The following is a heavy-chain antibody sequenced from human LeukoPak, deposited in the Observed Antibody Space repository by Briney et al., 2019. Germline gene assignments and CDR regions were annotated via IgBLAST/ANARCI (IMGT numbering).Heavy chain of an antibody. J-gene: IGHJ5*02. Sequence: ASVKVSCKASGYTFTAYYMHWVRQAPGQGLEWMGWINPDNGGTNYAQKFQGRVTMTRDTSISTAYMELSRLTSDDTAVYYCAREAGSGSYAWSQGTLVTVSS. D-gene: IGHD3-10*01. CDR3: AREAGSGSYA. CDR2: INPDNGGT. CDR1: GYTFTAYY. V-gene: IGHV1-2*02.